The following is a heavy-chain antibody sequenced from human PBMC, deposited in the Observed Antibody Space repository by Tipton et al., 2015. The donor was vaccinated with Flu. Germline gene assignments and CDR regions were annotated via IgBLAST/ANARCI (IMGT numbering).Heavy chain of an antibody. J-gene: IGHJ4*02. D-gene: IGHD4-17*01. Sequence: LRLSCTVSGGSISSSSYYWGWIRQPPGKGLEWIGSIYYSGSTYYNPSLKSRVTISVDTSKNQFSLKLSSVTAADTAVYYCARDWATVIPGPFDYWGQGTLVTVSS. CDR2: IYYSGST. CDR3: ARDWATVIPGPFDY. CDR1: GGSISSSSYY. V-gene: IGHV4-39*07.